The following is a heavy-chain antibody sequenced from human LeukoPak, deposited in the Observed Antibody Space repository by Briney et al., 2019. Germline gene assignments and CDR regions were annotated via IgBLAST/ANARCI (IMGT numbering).Heavy chain of an antibody. CDR3: ARSEQLDRYYYYYYYMDV. V-gene: IGHV1-69*05. Sequence: ASVKLSCKASGGTFSSYAISWVRQAPGQGLEWMGGIIPIFGTANYAQKFQGRVTITTDESTSTAYMELSSLRSEDTAVYYCARSEQLDRYYYYYYYMDVWGKGTTVTVSS. CDR2: IIPIFGTA. D-gene: IGHD6-6*01. CDR1: GGTFSSYA. J-gene: IGHJ6*03.